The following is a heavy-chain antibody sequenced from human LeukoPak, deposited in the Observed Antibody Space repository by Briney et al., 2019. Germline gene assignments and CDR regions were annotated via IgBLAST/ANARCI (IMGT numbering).Heavy chain of an antibody. Sequence: SETLSLTCTVSGGSISSSSYYWGWIRQPPGKGLERIGSIYYSGSTYYNPSLKSRVTISVDTSKNQFSLKLSSVTAADTAVYYCARHVYGKGDFDYWGQGTLVTVSS. CDR2: IYYSGST. D-gene: IGHD4-17*01. V-gene: IGHV4-39*01. J-gene: IGHJ4*02. CDR1: GGSISSSSYY. CDR3: ARHVYGKGDFDY.